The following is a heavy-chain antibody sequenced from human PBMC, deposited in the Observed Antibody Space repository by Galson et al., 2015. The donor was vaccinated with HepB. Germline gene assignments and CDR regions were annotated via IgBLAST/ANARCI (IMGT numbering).Heavy chain of an antibody. CDR2: ISGSGGST. V-gene: IGHV3-23*01. CDR1: GFTFSSYA. D-gene: IGHD6-19*01. J-gene: IGHJ4*02. CDR3: AKDSGSSGLGYYFDY. Sequence: SLRLSCAASGFTFSSYAMHWVRQAPGKGLEWVSAISGSGGSTYYADSVKGRFTISRDNSKNTLYLQMNSLRAEDTAVYYCAKDSGSSGLGYYFDYWGQGTLVTVSS.